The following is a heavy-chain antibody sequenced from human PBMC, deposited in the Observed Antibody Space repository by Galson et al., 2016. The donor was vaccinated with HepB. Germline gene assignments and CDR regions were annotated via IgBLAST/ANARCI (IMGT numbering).Heavy chain of an antibody. D-gene: IGHD1-26*01. Sequence: ETLSLTCGIYGGSFSGYYWSWIRQPPGKGLECIGEVNHSGSTNYNPSLESRVTLSVETSKNQFSLKMSSVSAADTAVYYCARGANSFGSGSYIAFDVWGQGTMVTVS. CDR2: VNHSGST. J-gene: IGHJ3*01. CDR1: GGSFSGYY. CDR3: ARGANSFGSGSYIAFDV. V-gene: IGHV4-34*01.